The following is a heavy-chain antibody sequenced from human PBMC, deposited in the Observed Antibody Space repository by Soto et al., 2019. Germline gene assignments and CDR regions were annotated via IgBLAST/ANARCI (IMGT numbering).Heavy chain of an antibody. V-gene: IGHV3-74*01. CDR1: GFTFTEYW. CDR3: ARVLEAYSDGYYYNYYAMDV. Sequence: GGSLRLPCEASGFTFTEYWMHWIRQSPEKGLGWVSRINTDGTTTSYADSVKGRFTISRDNAQNTLHLQMDSLRAEDTAVYYCARVLEAYSDGYYYNYYAMDVWGQGTTVTVSS. CDR2: INTDGTTT. D-gene: IGHD2-21*01. J-gene: IGHJ6*02.